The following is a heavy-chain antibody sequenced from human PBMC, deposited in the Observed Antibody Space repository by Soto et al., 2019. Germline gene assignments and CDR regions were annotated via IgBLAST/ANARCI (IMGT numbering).Heavy chain of an antibody. CDR3: ATGNPHYSSLAY. CDR1: GFTFSNYW. J-gene: IGHJ4*02. V-gene: IGHV3-74*01. D-gene: IGHD2-21*01. Sequence: EVQLVESGGGLFQPEGSLRLSCEASGFTFSNYWMHWVRQAPGKGLVWVSRINNDGSDPIYADSVKGRFTISRDNAKNTVYLQMNSLRVEDTAVYYCATGNPHYSSLAYWGQGSLVTVSS. CDR2: INNDGSDP.